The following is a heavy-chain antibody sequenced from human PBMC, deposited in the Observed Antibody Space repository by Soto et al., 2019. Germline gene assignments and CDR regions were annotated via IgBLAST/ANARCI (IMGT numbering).Heavy chain of an antibody. Sequence: QVQLVQSGAEVKKPGASVKVSCKASGYTFTSYGISWVRQAPGQELEWMGWISAYNGNTNYAQKLQGRVTMTTDTSTSTAYMELRSLRSDDTAVYYCARDTQVVPAAIGMCDYWGQGTLVTVSS. J-gene: IGHJ4*02. D-gene: IGHD2-2*02. CDR2: ISAYNGNT. V-gene: IGHV1-18*01. CDR3: ARDTQVVPAAIGMCDY. CDR1: GYTFTSYG.